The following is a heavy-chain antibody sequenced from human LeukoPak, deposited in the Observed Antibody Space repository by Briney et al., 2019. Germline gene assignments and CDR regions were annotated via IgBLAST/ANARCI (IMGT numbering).Heavy chain of an antibody. CDR2: INHSGST. D-gene: IGHD6-19*01. J-gene: IGHJ2*01. CDR1: GGSITSVTW. V-gene: IGHV4-4*02. Sequence: PSGTLSLTCAVSGGSITSVTWWSWVRQPPGKGLEWIGEINHSGSTNYNPSLKSRVTMSVDTSKNQFSLKLSSVTAADTAVYYCARLRGGSGWYPPDRGYWYFDLWGRGTLVTVSS. CDR3: ARLRGGSGWYPPDRGYWYFDL.